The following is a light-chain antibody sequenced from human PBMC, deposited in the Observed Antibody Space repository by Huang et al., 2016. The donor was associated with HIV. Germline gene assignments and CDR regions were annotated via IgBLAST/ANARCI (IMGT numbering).Light chain of an antibody. CDR2: WAS. Sequence: IVMTQSPDSLAVSLGETATIHCKSSQSLLFRSNNKNYLAWYQQKPGQPPTLLMSWASTRGAGVPSRFSGGGSGTDFPLTISILQAEDVAVYFCQQYFDVPWTFGRGTKVEIK. CDR1: QSLLFRSNNKNY. V-gene: IGKV4-1*01. CDR3: QQYFDVPWT. J-gene: IGKJ1*01.